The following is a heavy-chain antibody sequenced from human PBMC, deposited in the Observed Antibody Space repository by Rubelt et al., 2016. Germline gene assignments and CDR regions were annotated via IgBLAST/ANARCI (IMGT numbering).Heavy chain of an antibody. CDR3: ARQNRYYYYGMDV. J-gene: IGHJ6*02. CDR1: GGSISSYY. V-gene: IGHV4-59*01. CDR2: IYYSGST. Sequence: QVQLQESGPGLVKPSETLSLTCTVSGGSISSYYWSWIRQPPGKGLEWIGYIYYSGSTNYNPSLKSRVTMSIDMSKNQISLSLSSVTAADTAVYYCARQNRYYYYGMDVWGQGTTVTVSS.